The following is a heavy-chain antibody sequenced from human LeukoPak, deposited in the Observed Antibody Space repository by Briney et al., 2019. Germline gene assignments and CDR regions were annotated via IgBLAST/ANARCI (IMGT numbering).Heavy chain of an antibody. CDR1: GFTFSSYW. Sequence: GGSLRLSCAASGFTFSSYWMSWVRQAPGKGLEWVANIKKDGGEKYYVDSVKGRFTISRDNAKNSLYLQMNSLRAEDTAAYYCAKDPYSDFWSGYNDYWGQGTLVTVSS. CDR3: AKDPYSDFWSGYNDY. D-gene: IGHD3-3*01. CDR2: IKKDGGEK. V-gene: IGHV3-7*01. J-gene: IGHJ4*02.